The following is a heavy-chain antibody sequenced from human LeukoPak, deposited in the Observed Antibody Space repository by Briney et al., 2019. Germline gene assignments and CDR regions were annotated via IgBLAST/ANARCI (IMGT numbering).Heavy chain of an antibody. CDR3: AKGPQRELPHFDY. CDR1: GFTFSSYA. D-gene: IGHD1-26*01. CDR2: ISGSGSTK. J-gene: IGHJ4*02. Sequence: GGSLRLSCAASGFTFSSYAMHWVRQAPGKGLEWVSGISGSGSTKYYADSVKGRFTISRDNSKNTVYLQMNSLRAEDTAIYYCAKGPQRELPHFDYWGQGTLVTVSS. V-gene: IGHV3-23*01.